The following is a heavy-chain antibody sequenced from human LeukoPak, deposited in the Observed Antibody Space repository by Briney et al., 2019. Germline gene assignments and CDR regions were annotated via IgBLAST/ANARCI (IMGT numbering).Heavy chain of an antibody. Sequence: GGSLRLSCAASGFTFRSYEMNWVRQAPGQGLEWVSYISSNGRTIYYADSVKGRFTISRDNAKNSLYLQMNSLRAEDTAVYYCARNYDYWGQGTLVTVSS. CDR2: ISSNGRTI. J-gene: IGHJ4*02. CDR1: GFTFRSYE. CDR3: ARNYDY. V-gene: IGHV3-48*03. D-gene: IGHD5-24*01.